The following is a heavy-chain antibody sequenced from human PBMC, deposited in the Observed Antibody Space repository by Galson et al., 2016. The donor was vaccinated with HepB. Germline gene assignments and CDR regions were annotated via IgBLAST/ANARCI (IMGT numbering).Heavy chain of an antibody. J-gene: IGHJ4*02. Sequence: SETLSLTCTVSGGSIARTTFYWGWIRQPPGKGLEWIANIYYSGSTHYNPSLESRVTISVDTSQNKFSLRLSSVTAADTAVYFWAREVYAGALDYWGQGTLVTVSS. CDR1: GGSIARTTFY. D-gene: IGHD2-8*01. V-gene: IGHV4-39*07. CDR3: AREVYAGALDY. CDR2: IYYSGST.